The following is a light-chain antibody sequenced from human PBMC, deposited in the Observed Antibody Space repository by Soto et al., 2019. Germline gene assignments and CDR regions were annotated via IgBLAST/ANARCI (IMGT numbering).Light chain of an antibody. CDR2: GAS. V-gene: IGKV3-20*01. J-gene: IGKJ4*01. CDR1: QSVTSSY. Sequence: EIVLTQSPGTLSLSPGERATLSCRASQSVTSSYLAWYQQKPGQAPRLLISGASSRATGIPDRFSGSGSGTYFTLTISTLEPDGFAVYYWQQYSTSRLTCGGGTKVEIK. CDR3: QQYSTSRLT.